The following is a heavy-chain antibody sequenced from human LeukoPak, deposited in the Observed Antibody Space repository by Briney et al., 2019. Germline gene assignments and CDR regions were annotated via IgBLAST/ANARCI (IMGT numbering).Heavy chain of an antibody. V-gene: IGHV4-39*01. D-gene: IGHD4-17*01. CDR2: IYYSGST. Sequence: SETLSLTCTVSGGPISSSSYYWGWIRQPPGKGLEWIGSIYYSGSTYYNPSLKSRVTISVDTSKNQFSLKLSSVTAADTAVYYCARQSRHSYGDSDCWGQGTLVTVSS. CDR1: GGPISSSSYY. J-gene: IGHJ4*02. CDR3: ARQSRHSYGDSDC.